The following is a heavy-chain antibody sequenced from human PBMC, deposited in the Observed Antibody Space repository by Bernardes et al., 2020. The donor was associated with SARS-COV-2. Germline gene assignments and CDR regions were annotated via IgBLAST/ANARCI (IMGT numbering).Heavy chain of an antibody. CDR1: GYTFTGYY. D-gene: IGHD5-18*01. V-gene: IGHV1-2*04. J-gene: IGHJ6*02. CDR3: ARAMVTPNWYYGMDV. Sequence: ASMKVSCKASGYTFTGYYMHWVRQAPGQGLEWMGWINPNSGGTNYAQKFQGWVTMTRDTSISTAYMELSRLRSDDTAVYYCARAMVTPNWYYGMDVWGQGTTVTVAS. CDR2: INPNSGGT.